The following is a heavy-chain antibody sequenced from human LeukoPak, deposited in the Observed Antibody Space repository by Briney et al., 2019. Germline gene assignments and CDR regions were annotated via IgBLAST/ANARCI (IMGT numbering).Heavy chain of an antibody. CDR3: ARGVSGYSYGSRFDY. CDR1: GFIFSDYY. V-gene: IGHV3-11*01. D-gene: IGHD5-18*01. CDR2: IRSSGTTI. Sequence: KPGGSLRLSCAASGFIFSDYYMTWIRQAPGKGLEWISYIRSSGTTIYYADSVKGRFTISRDNAKNSLYLQMNSLRGEDTAVYYCARGVSGYSYGSRFDYWGQGTLVTVSP. J-gene: IGHJ4*02.